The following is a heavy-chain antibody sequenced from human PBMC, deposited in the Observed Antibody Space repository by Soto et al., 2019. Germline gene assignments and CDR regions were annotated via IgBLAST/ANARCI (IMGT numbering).Heavy chain of an antibody. V-gene: IGHV4-59*01. CDR1: GGSISSYY. CDR2: IYYSGST. CDR3: ARAASGELELAGYFDY. D-gene: IGHD1-7*01. J-gene: IGHJ4*02. Sequence: SETLSLTCTVSGGSISSYYWSWIRQPPGKGLEWIGYIYYSGSTNYNPSLKSRVTISVDTSKNQFSLKLSSVTAADTAVYYCARAASGELELAGYFDYWGQGTLVTVSS.